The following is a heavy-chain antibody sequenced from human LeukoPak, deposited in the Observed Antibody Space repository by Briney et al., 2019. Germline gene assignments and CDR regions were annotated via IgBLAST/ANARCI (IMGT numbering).Heavy chain of an antibody. CDR1: GGAISTGGHA. CDR2: MYETGNT. Sequence: SETLSLTCGVSGGAISTGGHAWGWIRQPLGKGLEWIGYMYETGNTYYNPSLKNRVTISIDRSKNLFFLKMNSVTAADTAVYFCARAIHFDRFRFDSWGQGTLVTVSS. CDR3: ARAIHFDRFRFDS. V-gene: IGHV4-30-2*01. J-gene: IGHJ5*01. D-gene: IGHD3-9*01.